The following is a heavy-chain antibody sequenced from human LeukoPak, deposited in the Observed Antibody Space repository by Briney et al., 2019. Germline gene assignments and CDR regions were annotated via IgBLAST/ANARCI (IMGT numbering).Heavy chain of an antibody. D-gene: IGHD3-22*01. J-gene: IGHJ4*02. V-gene: IGHV4-4*02. Sequence: SGTLSLTCAVSGGSISSSNWWSWVRQPPGKGLEWIGEIYHSGSTNYNPSLKSRVTISVDKSKNQFSLKLSSVTAADTAVYYCARERLTYYYDSSGSRPVGYWGQGTLVTVS. CDR3: ARERLTYYYDSSGSRPVGY. CDR1: GGSISSSNW. CDR2: IYHSGST.